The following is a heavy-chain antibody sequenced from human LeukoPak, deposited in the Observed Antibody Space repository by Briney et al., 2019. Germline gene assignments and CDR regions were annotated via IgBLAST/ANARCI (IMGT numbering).Heavy chain of an antibody. J-gene: IGHJ4*02. Sequence: GGSLRLSCAASGFTFSSYWMSWVRQAPGKGLEWVANIKQDGSEKYYVDSVKGRFTISRDNAKNSLCLQMNSLRAEDTAVYYCARAGPSSSWHQFDYWGQGTLVTVSS. V-gene: IGHV3-7*01. D-gene: IGHD6-13*01. CDR2: IKQDGSEK. CDR3: ARAGPSSSWHQFDY. CDR1: GFTFSSYW.